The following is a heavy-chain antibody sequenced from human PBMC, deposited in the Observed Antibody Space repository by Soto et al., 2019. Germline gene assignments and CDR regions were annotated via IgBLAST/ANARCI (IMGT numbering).Heavy chain of an antibody. J-gene: IGHJ6*03. D-gene: IGHD4-4*01. Sequence: ETLSLTCTVSGGSISSYYWSWIRQPPGKGLEWIGYIYYSGSTNYNPSLKSRVTISVDTSKNQFSLKLSSVTAADTAVYYCARAGYSNRNYYYYYMDVWGKGTTVTVSS. V-gene: IGHV4-59*08. CDR2: IYYSGST. CDR3: ARAGYSNRNYYYYYMDV. CDR1: GGSISSYY.